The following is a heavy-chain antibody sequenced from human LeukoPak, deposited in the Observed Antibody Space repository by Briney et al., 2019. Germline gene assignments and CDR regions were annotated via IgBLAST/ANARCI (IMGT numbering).Heavy chain of an antibody. V-gene: IGHV1-69*06. Sequence: GASVKVSCKASGGTFSSYAISWVRQAPGQGLEWMGGIIPIFGTANYAQKFQGRVTITADKSTSTAYMELSSLRSEDTAVYYCASFTYYDFWSGYHPYYFDYWGQGTLVTVSS. J-gene: IGHJ4*02. D-gene: IGHD3-3*01. CDR1: GGTFSSYA. CDR2: IIPIFGTA. CDR3: ASFTYYDFWSGYHPYYFDY.